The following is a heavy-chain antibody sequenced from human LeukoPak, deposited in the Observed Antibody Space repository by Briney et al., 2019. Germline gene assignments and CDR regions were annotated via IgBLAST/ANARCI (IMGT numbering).Heavy chain of an antibody. CDR3: GSGYWVQ. D-gene: IGHD3-22*01. V-gene: IGHV3-23*01. J-gene: IGHJ1*01. CDR2: ITPNADRA. Sequence: GRSLRLSCAASGFTFGSYGMSWVRQAPGKGLEWVSFITPNADRASYADSVKGRFTISRDNPRNTLYMQMNSLRDEDTAVYYDGSGYWVQWGQGTLVTVSS. CDR1: GFTFGSYG.